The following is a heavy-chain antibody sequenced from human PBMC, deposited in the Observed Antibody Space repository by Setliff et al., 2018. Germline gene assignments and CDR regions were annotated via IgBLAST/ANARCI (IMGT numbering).Heavy chain of an antibody. CDR2: THIDGITV. Sequence: GGSLRLSCAASGFRFSDLYMSWVRQVPGKGLEWLSKTHIDGITVYSDSVKGRSIIYRDNARNSLHLQMNSLRAEDTAIYFCARRLPYYGMDVWGQGTTVTVSS. CDR1: GFRFSDLY. CDR3: ARRLPYYGMDV. D-gene: IGHD2-15*01. J-gene: IGHJ6*02. V-gene: IGHV3-11*04.